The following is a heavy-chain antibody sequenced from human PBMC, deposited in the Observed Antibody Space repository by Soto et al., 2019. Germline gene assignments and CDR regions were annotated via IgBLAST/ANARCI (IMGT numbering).Heavy chain of an antibody. CDR3: ASLGRFPDAFDI. Sequence: EVQLVESGGGLVQPGGSLRLSCAASGFTFSSLWMSWVRQAPGKGLEWVANIKVDGSEKDYVDSVKGRFTISRDNAKNSLYLQMTSLRAEDTAVYYCASLGRFPDAFDIWGQGTMVTVSS. D-gene: IGHD3-3*01. CDR2: IKVDGSEK. J-gene: IGHJ3*02. V-gene: IGHV3-7*01. CDR1: GFTFSSLW.